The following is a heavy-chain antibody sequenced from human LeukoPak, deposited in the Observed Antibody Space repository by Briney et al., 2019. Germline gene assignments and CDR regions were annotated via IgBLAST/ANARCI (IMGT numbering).Heavy chain of an antibody. CDR1: GFTFSSYA. CDR2: ISGSGGST. J-gene: IGHJ4*02. Sequence: PGGSLRLSFAASGFTFSSYAMSWVRQAPGKGLEWVSAISGSGGSTYYADSVKGRFTISRDNSKNTLYLQMNSLRAEDTAVYYRAKSPCSSTSCYGPPDYWGQGTLVTVSS. V-gene: IGHV3-23*01. CDR3: AKSPCSSTSCYGPPDY. D-gene: IGHD2-2*01.